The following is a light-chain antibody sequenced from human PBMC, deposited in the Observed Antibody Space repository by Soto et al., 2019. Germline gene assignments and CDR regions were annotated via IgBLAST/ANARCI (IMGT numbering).Light chain of an antibody. J-gene: IGLJ3*02. Sequence: QAVVTQQPSLTVSPGGTVTLTCDSSTGAVNSGHFPCWFQQKPGQTPRTLIYDTTNKYSWNPDRFSGSLLGGKAALTLSDAQPEDEADYYCSLFYSGVRVFGGGTKLTVL. V-gene: IGLV7-46*01. CDR3: SLFYSGVRV. CDR1: TGAVNSGHF. CDR2: DTT.